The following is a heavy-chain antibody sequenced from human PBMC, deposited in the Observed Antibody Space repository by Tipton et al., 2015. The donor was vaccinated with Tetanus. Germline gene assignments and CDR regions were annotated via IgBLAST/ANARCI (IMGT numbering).Heavy chain of an antibody. D-gene: IGHD6-13*01. CDR3: ARGTGSSWTFDY. J-gene: IGHJ4*02. CDR2: INHSGST. V-gene: IGHV4-34*01. Sequence: TLSLTCAVYGGSFSGYYWSWIRQPPGKGLEWIGEINHSGSTNYNPSLKSRVTISVDTSKNQFSLKLSSVTAADTAVYYCARGTGSSWTFDYWGQGTLVTVSS. CDR1: GGSFSGYY.